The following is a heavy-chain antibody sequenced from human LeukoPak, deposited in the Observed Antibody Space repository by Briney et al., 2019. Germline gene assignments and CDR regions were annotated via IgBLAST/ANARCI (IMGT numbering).Heavy chain of an antibody. CDR3: GKAHVAAAEYFYIYIDA. D-gene: IGHD6-13*01. CDR1: GFTFSSYT. CDR2: IGGSGGST. J-gene: IGHJ6*03. Sequence: GGSLRLSCAASGFTFSSYTMNWVRRAPGKGLEWVSAIGGSGGSTHYADSVEGRFTISRDNSKDTLYLQMNSLRADDTAVYYCGKAHVAAAEYFYIYIDAWGKGATVTVSS. V-gene: IGHV3-23*01.